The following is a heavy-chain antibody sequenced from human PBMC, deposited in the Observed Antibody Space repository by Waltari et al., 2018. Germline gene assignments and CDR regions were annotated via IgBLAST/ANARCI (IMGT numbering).Heavy chain of an antibody. Sequence: EVQLLGSWGGLVPPGGSVRLSCAASGFVFHTSGMGWVRQGPGKGLEWVASLGGNGGDRYYADSVKGRFTISRDNSESTLSLQMHNLRAEDTAIYYCAKVLRAFTSSPFHFYFDSWGQGTLVAVSS. V-gene: IGHV3-23*01. D-gene: IGHD2-2*01. CDR3: AKVLRAFTSSPFHFYFDS. CDR1: GFVFHTSG. J-gene: IGHJ4*02. CDR2: LGGNGGDR.